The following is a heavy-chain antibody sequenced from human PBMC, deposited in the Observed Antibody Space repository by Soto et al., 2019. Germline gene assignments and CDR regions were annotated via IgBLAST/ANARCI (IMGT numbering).Heavy chain of an antibody. V-gene: IGHV3-23*01. CDR1: GFTFSSYV. CDR3: ASRSSGWYFDY. CDR2: ISGSGGST. J-gene: IGHJ4*02. D-gene: IGHD6-19*01. Sequence: EVQLLESGGGLVQPGGSLRLSCAASGFTFSSYVMSWVRQAPGKGLEWVSIISGSGGSTYYADSVKGRFTISRDNSKNTLYLQMNSLRADDTAVYYCASRSSGWYFDYWGQGTLVTVSS.